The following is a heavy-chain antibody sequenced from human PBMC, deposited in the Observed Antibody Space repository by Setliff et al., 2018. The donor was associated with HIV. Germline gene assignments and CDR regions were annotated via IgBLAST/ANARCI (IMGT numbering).Heavy chain of an antibody. D-gene: IGHD3-10*01. Sequence: GSLRLSCAASGFTFSNAWMSWVRQAPGKGLEWVSGISGSGISTYYADSVKGRFTISRDNSKNTLYLQMNSLRVEDTAVYYCARDRDGATMVRGVIIRGGFDYWGQGTLVTVSS. CDR1: GFTFSNAW. CDR2: ISGSGIST. CDR3: ARDRDGATMVRGVIIRGGFDY. V-gene: IGHV3-23*01. J-gene: IGHJ4*02.